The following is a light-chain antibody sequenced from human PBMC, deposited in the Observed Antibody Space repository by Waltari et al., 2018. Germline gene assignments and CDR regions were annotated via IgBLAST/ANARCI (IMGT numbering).Light chain of an antibody. Sequence: DFQMTQSPSSLSASVGDRVTITCRASQGVASSYLHWYQQKPGKAPKVLIYAKSNLESGVPSRYSGSGSGTEFTLTINSLQPEDFATYYCQQSETTPWTFGQGTKVEI. CDR2: AKS. CDR3: QQSETTPWT. J-gene: IGKJ1*01. CDR1: QGVASSY. V-gene: IGKV1-39*01.